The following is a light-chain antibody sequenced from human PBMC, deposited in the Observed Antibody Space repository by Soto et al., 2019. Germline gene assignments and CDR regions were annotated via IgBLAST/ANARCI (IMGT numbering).Light chain of an antibody. CDR2: DTS. CDR1: QGIGDT. V-gene: IGKV3D-15*02. Sequence: MMASPATLSVSPGEGVTLSCRASQGIGDTLAWYQHKPGQTPRLLIYDTSTRATGVPARFSGSRSGPEFTLTISRLEPEDFAVYYCQQYGSSPRTFGQGARLAI. J-gene: IGKJ5*01. CDR3: QQYGSSPRT.